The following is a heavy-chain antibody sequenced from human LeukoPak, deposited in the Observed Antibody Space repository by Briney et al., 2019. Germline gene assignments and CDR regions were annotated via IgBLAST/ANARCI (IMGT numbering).Heavy chain of an antibody. CDR1: GYTFTSYY. D-gene: IGHD6-6*01. CDR2: INPSGGST. V-gene: IGHV1-46*01. CDR3: ARDGPDYSSSSEVDY. J-gene: IGHJ4*02. Sequence: GASVKVSCKASGYTFTSYYMHWVRQAPGQGLEWMGIINPSGGSTSYAQKFQGRVTMTRDMSTSTVCMELSSLRSEDTAVYYCARDGPDYSSSSEVDYWGQGTLVTVSS.